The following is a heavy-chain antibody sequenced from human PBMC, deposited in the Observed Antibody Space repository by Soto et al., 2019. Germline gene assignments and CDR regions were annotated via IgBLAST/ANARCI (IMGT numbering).Heavy chain of an antibody. V-gene: IGHV4-31*03. CDR2: ISYSGST. D-gene: IGHD3-9*01. CDR1: GASLSSGGYY. CDR3: ARDVLTGFDY. J-gene: IGHJ4*02. Sequence: SETLSLTCTVSGASLSSGGYYWSWVRQLPGKGLEWIGYISYSGSTNYNPSLQSRVSISVDTSKYQFSLQLSSVTAADTAVYYCARDVLTGFDYWGQGTLVTVSS.